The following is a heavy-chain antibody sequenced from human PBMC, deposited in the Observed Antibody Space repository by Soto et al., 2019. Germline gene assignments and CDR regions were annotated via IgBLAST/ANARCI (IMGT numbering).Heavy chain of an antibody. V-gene: IGHV4-59*03. J-gene: IGHJ4*02. CDR1: YN. CDR3: AILFYTQGAVYDF. D-gene: IGHD1-20*01. Sequence: YNRTWIRQSPGKGLEYIGYIYNGGRTDYNPSLKSRVIISVDTSKNQFSLKLTSVTAADTAVYYCAILFYTQGAVYDFWAQG. CDR2: IYNGGRT.